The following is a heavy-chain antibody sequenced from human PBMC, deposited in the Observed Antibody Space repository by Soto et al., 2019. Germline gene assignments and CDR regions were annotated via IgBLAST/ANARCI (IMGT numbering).Heavy chain of an antibody. CDR1: GFTFSSYA. CDR3: AKVDGGPKRVMVYAIGYYYYGMDV. Sequence: GGSLRLSCAASGFTFSSYAMSWVRQAPGKGLEWVSAISGSGGSTYYADSVKGRFTISRDNSKNTLYLQMNSLRAEDTAVYYCAKVDGGPKRVMVYAIGYYYYGMDVWGQGTTVTVSS. CDR2: ISGSGGST. V-gene: IGHV3-23*01. D-gene: IGHD2-8*01. J-gene: IGHJ6*02.